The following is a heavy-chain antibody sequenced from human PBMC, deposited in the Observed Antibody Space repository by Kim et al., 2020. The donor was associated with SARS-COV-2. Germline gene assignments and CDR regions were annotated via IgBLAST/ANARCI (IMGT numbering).Heavy chain of an antibody. J-gene: IGHJ4*02. D-gene: IGHD2-15*01. CDR3: ARDRAQYCSGGSCHLLGY. V-gene: IGHV3-30*01. Sequence: KGRFTSSRDNSKNTLYLQMNSLRAEDTAVYYCARDRAQYCSGGSCHLLGYWGQGTLVTVSS.